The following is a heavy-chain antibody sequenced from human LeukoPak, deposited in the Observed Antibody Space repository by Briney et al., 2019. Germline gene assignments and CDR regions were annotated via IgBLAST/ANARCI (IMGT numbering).Heavy chain of an antibody. D-gene: IGHD6-13*01. J-gene: IGHJ4*02. CDR3: ARDLGNSWAPKYYFDY. CDR2: IYYSGST. V-gene: IGHV4-39*07. CDR1: GGSISSYY. Sequence: SETLSLTCTVSGGSISSYYWGWIRQPPGKGLEWIGSIYYSGSTYYNPSLKSRVTISVDTSKNQFSLKLSSVTAADTAVYYCARDLGNSWAPKYYFDYWGQGTLVTVSS.